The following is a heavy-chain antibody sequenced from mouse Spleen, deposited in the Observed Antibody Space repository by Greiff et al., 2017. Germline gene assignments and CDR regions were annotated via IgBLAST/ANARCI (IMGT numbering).Heavy chain of an antibody. Sequence: VKLVESGPELVKPGASVKISCKASGYAFSSSWMNWVKQRPGKGLEWIGRIYPGDGDTNYNGKFKGKATLTADKSSSTAYMQLSSLTSEDSAVYFCARSGGYDGFDYWGQGTTLTVSS. J-gene: IGHJ2*01. CDR3: ARSGGYDGFDY. CDR2: IYPGDGDT. D-gene: IGHD2-2*01. V-gene: IGHV1-82*01. CDR1: GYAFSSSW.